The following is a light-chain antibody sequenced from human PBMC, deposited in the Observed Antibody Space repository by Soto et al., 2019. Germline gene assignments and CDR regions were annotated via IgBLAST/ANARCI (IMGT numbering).Light chain of an antibody. V-gene: IGLV2-14*03. CDR2: DVS. J-gene: IGLJ1*01. CDR1: SSDFGGYNF. CDR3: SSYTPSSTPFV. Sequence: SVLTQPASVSGSPGQSITISCTGTSSDFGGYNFVSWYQHHPGKAPKLIIYDVSNRPSGVSNRFSGSKSGNTASLTISGLQAEDEADYYCSSYTPSSTPFVFGTGNKVTVL.